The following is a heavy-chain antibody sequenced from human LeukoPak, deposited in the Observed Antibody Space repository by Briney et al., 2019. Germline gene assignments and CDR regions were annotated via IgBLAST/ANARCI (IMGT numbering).Heavy chain of an antibody. CDR2: IYSGGST. J-gene: IGHJ6*03. CDR3: ARDEYCSGGSCSGYYMDV. D-gene: IGHD2-15*01. V-gene: IGHV3-66*02. Sequence: GGSLRLSCAASGFTVSSNYMSWVRQAPGKGLEWVSVIYSGGSTYYADSVKGRFTISRDNSKNTLYLQMNSLRAEDTAVYYCARDEYCSGGSCSGYYMDVWSKGTTVTVSS. CDR1: GFTVSSNY.